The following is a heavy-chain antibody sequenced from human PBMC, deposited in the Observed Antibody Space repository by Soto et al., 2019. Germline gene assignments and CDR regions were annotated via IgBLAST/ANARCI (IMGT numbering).Heavy chain of an antibody. Sequence: GGALKISRKGSGYSFTTYWIGRVRQMPREGVGGGGIIYIGDSDTRYSPSFQGQVTISADKSISTAYLQWSSLGASDSAIYYCARAKTGTTHPYHFDFWGQGTPVTVSS. CDR3: ARAKTGTTHPYHFDF. D-gene: IGHD1-1*01. J-gene: IGHJ4*02. V-gene: IGHV5-51*01. CDR1: GYSFTTYW. CDR2: IYIGDSDT.